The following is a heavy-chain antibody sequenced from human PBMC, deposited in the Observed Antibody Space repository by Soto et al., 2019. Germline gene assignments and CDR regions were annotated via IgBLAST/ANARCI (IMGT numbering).Heavy chain of an antibody. CDR2: ISSSSSYI. Sequence: PGGSLRLSCAASGFTFSSYSMNWVRQAPGKGLEWVSSISSSSSYIYYADSVKGRFTISRDNAKNSLYLQMNSLRAEDTAVYYCARDQGRPNWFDPWGQGTLVTVSS. CDR1: GFTFSSYS. V-gene: IGHV3-21*01. J-gene: IGHJ5*02. D-gene: IGHD1-26*01. CDR3: ARDQGRPNWFDP.